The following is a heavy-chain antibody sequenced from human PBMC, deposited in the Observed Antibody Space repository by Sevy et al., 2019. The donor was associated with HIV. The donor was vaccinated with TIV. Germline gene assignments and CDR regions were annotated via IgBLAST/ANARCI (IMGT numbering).Heavy chain of an antibody. D-gene: IGHD6-13*01. J-gene: IGHJ4*02. Sequence: GGSLRLSCAASGFTFSNAWMSWVRQAPGKGLEWVGRIKGKIDDGTIDYAAPVKGRFSISRDDSKNTLYLQMNSLKTEETAVYYCTTASWSQEDYYNYWGQGTLVTVSS. CDR2: IKGKIDDGTI. CDR3: TTASWSQEDYYNY. CDR1: GFTFSNAW. V-gene: IGHV3-15*01.